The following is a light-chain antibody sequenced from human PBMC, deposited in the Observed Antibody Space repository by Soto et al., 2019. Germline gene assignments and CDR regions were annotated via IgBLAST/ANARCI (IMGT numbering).Light chain of an antibody. CDR2: GTS. CDR3: QQYGNSPFT. CDR1: QTVYSPY. Sequence: EIVLTQSPGTLSLSPGERFTLSCRASQTVYSPYLAWYQQKPGQAPRLLIYGTSNRATGIPDRFSGSGSGTDFTLTISRLEPEDFAVYYCQQYGNSPFTFGPGTKVGIK. V-gene: IGKV3-20*01. J-gene: IGKJ3*01.